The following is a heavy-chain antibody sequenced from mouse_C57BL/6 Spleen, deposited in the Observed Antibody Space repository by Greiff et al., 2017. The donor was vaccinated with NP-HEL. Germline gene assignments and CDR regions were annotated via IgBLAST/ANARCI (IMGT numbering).Heavy chain of an antibody. J-gene: IGHJ1*03. V-gene: IGHV1-64*01. CDR3: AREEGFYWYFDV. D-gene: IGHD3-3*01. CDR2: IHPNSGST. Sequence: QVQLQQPGAELVKPGASVKLSCKASGYTFTSYWMHWVKQRPGQGLEWIGMIHPNSGSTNYNEKFKSKATLTVDKSSSTAYMQLSSLTSEDSAVYYCAREEGFYWYFDVWGTGTTVTVSS. CDR1: GYTFTSYW.